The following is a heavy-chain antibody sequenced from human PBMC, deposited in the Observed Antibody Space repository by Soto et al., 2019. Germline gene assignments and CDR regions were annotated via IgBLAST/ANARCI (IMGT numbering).Heavy chain of an antibody. J-gene: IGHJ6*02. CDR2: ISAYNGNT. D-gene: IGHD2-2*01. CDR3: AGFLRGVKVVPAAIDYYGMDV. Sequence: ASVKVSCKASGYTFTSYGISWVRQAPGQGLEWMGWISAYNGNTNYARKLQGRVTMTTDTSTSTAYMELRSLRSDDTAVYYCAGFLRGVKVVPAAIDYYGMDVWGQGTTVTVSS. CDR1: GYTFTSYG. V-gene: IGHV1-18*04.